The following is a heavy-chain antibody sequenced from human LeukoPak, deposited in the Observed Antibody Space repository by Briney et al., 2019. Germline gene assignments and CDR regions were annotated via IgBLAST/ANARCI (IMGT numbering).Heavy chain of an antibody. Sequence: GGSLRLACVAAGSTFTNYAIHWVRQAPGKWLEWVAVVSFEGDNEQYADSVKGRFTISRDNSKNTLYLEMDSLRAEDTAVYHCARDRFWFRGLRSGGSLHYFNHWGEGALVTV. V-gene: IGHV3-30-3*01. J-gene: IGHJ4*02. D-gene: IGHD3-9*01. CDR2: VSFEGDNE. CDR1: GSTFTNYA. CDR3: ARDRFWFRGLRSGGSLHYFNH.